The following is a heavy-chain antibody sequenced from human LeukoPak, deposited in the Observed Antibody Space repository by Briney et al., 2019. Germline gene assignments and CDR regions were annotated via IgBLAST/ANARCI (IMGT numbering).Heavy chain of an antibody. D-gene: IGHD1-14*01. CDR2: ISYDGSNK. CDR3: AKPARTDYADY. V-gene: IGHV3-30*18. Sequence: GRSLRLSCAASGFTFSSYGMHWVRQAPGKGLEWVAVISYDGSNKYYADSVKGRFTISRDNSKNALYLQMNSLRAEDTAVYYCAKPARTDYADYWGQGTLVTVSS. CDR1: GFTFSSYG. J-gene: IGHJ4*02.